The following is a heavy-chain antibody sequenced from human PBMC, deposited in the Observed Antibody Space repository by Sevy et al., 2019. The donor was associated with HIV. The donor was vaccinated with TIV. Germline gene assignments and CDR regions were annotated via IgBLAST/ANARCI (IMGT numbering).Heavy chain of an antibody. Sequence: GGSLRLSCAASGFTFSDHYMEWVRQAPGKGLEWVGRTRNKADSYTTYYAASVKGRFTISRDDSKNSLYLLMNSLKTEDTAVYYCATHAGIAAAGRVFDYWGQGTLVTVSS. CDR1: GFTFSDHY. J-gene: IGHJ4*02. D-gene: IGHD6-13*01. CDR3: ATHAGIAAAGRVFDY. CDR2: TRNKADSYTT. V-gene: IGHV3-72*01.